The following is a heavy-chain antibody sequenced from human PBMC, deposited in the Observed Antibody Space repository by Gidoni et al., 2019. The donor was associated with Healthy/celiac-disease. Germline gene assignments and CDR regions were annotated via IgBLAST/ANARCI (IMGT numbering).Heavy chain of an antibody. CDR1: GFTFSSSS. CDR2: ISSSSSYI. Sequence: EVQLVESGGGLVKPGGSLSPSCAASGFTFSSSSMNWVRQAPGKGLEWVSSISSSSSYIYYADSVKGRFTISRDNAKNSLYLQMNSLRAEDTAVYYCARVGPRYYDILTGYTDYYYGMDVWGQGTTVTVSS. CDR3: ARVGPRYYDILTGYTDYYYGMDV. D-gene: IGHD3-9*01. V-gene: IGHV3-21*01. J-gene: IGHJ6*02.